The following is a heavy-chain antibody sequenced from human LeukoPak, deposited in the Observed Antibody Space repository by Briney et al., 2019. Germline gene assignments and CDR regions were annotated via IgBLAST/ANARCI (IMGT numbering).Heavy chain of an antibody. V-gene: IGHV3-30*18. J-gene: IGHJ4*02. CDR3: AKSRVTGTGGSLNY. D-gene: IGHD1-20*01. Sequence: PGGSLRLSCAASGFTFSSYGMHWVRQAPGKGLEWVAVISYDGSNKYYADSVKGRFTISRDNSKNTLYLQMNSLRAEDTAVYYCAKSRVTGTGGSLNYWGQGSLVTVSS. CDR1: GFTFSSYG. CDR2: ISYDGSNK.